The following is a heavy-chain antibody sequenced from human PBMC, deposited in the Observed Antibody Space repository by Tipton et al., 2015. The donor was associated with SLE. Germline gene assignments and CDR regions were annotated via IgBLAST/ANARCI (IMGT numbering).Heavy chain of an antibody. V-gene: IGHV4-59*11. Sequence: TLSLTCTVSGGSITSHYWSWVRQPPGKGLEWIGYIHHSGSANQNPSLKSRVTISVDTSKNQFSLNLSSVTAADTAVYYCAATLDVLDIWGQGTMITVSS. CDR3: AATLDVLDI. CDR1: GGSITSHY. CDR2: IHHSGSA. J-gene: IGHJ3*02.